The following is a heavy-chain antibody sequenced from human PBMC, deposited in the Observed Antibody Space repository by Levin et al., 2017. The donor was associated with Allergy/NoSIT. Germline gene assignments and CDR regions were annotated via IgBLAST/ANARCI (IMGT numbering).Heavy chain of an antibody. V-gene: IGHV4-39*01. CDR3: VYYYGSGSYY. CDR2: IYYSGST. J-gene: IGHJ4*02. Sequence: SETLSLTCTVSGGSISSSSYYWGWIRQPPGKGLEWIGSIYYSGSTYYNPSLKSRVTISVDTSKNQFSLKLSSVTAADTAVYYCVYYYGSGSYYWGQGTLVTVSS. CDR1: GGSISSSSYY. D-gene: IGHD3-10*01.